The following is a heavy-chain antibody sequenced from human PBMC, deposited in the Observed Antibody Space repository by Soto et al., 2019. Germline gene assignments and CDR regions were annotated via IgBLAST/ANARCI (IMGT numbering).Heavy chain of an antibody. D-gene: IGHD2-2*01. CDR2: IYHSGST. CDR3: ARVSVNGASTYYYYYYMDV. V-gene: IGHV4-4*02. J-gene: IGHJ6*03. Sequence: QVQLQESGPGLVKPSGTLSLTCAVSSGSISSSNWWSWVRQPPGKGLEWIGEIYHSGSTNYNPSLKSRVTISVDKSKIQFSLKLSSVTAADTAVYYCARVSVNGASTYYYYYYMDVWGKGTTVTVSS. CDR1: SGSISSSNW.